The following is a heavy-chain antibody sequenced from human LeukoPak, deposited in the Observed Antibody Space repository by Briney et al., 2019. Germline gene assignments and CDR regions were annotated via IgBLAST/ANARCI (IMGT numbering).Heavy chain of an antibody. CDR2: MTVNGGTT. D-gene: IGHD5-18*01. CDR1: GFTFSNYG. CDR3: ANDLGWIQLNLG. J-gene: IGHJ4*02. V-gene: IGHV3-23*01. Sequence: GGSLSLSCAPSGFTFSNYGMNWVRQAPGRGLEWVSGMTVNGGTTYYADSVKGQFTISRDKSKNTVYLQMNSLRAEDTAIYYCANDLGWIQLNLGRGQGTLVTVSS.